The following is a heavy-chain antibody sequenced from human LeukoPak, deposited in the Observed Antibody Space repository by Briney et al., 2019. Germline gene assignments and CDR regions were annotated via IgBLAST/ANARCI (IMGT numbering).Heavy chain of an antibody. Sequence: GGSLRLSCAASGFSLSSNAMSWVRQAPGKGPEWVSAISRDTTYYAASVKGRFTISKDISKNTLSLQMNSLRAEDTAIYYRVKESPYGSPRFYYFDYWGQGILVTVSS. CDR3: VKESPYGSPRFYYFDY. CDR1: GFSLSSNA. D-gene: IGHD1-26*01. V-gene: IGHV3-23*01. CDR2: ISRDTT. J-gene: IGHJ4*02.